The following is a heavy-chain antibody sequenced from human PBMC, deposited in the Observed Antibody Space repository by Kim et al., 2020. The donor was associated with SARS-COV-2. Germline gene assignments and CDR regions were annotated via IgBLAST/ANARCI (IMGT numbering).Heavy chain of an antibody. Sequence: SLRLSCAASGFTFDDYAMHWVRQAPGKGLEWVSGISWNSGSIGYADSVKGRFTISRDNAKNSLYLQMNSLRAEDTALYYCAKDLHYYDSSGKNAFDIW. CDR1: GFTFDDYA. V-gene: IGHV3-9*01. D-gene: IGHD3-22*01. J-gene: IGHJ3*02. CDR2: ISWNSGSI. CDR3: AKDLHYYDSSGKNAFDI.